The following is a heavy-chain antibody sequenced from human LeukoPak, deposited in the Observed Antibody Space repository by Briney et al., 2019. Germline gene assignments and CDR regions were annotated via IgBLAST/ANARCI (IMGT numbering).Heavy chain of an antibody. V-gene: IGHV3-21*04. D-gene: IGHD4-17*01. Sequence: GGSLRLSCAASGFTFSSYSMNWVRQAPGKGLEWVSSISSSSSYIYYADSVKGRFTISRDNAKSSLYLQMNGLRAEDTAVYYCARVSKMFPTVTTTYYYYGMDVWGQGTTVTVSS. CDR2: ISSSSSYI. J-gene: IGHJ6*02. CDR1: GFTFSSYS. CDR3: ARVSKMFPTVTTTYYYYGMDV.